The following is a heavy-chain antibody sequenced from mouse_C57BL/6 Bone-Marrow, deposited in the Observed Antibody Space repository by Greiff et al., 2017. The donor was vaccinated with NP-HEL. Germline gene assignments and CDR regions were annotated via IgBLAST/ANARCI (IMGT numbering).Heavy chain of an antibody. CDR2: INPSTGGT. V-gene: IGHV1-42*01. Sequence: EVQLQQSGPELVKPGASVKISCKASGYSFTGYYMNWVKQSPEKSLEWIGEINPSTGGTTYNQKFKAKATLTVDKSSSTAYMQLKSLTSEDSAVYYCARSWLPWVDYWGQGTSVTVSS. J-gene: IGHJ4*01. CDR3: ARSWLPWVDY. CDR1: GYSFTGYY. D-gene: IGHD2-2*01.